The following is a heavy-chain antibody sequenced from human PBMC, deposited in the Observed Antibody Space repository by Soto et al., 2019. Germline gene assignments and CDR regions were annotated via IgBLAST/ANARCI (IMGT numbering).Heavy chain of an antibody. CDR2: ISSSSSTI. CDR1: GFTFSSYS. J-gene: IGHJ4*02. CDR3: AREIYDSSGYYAPFDY. Sequence: PGGSLRLSCAASGFTFSSYSMNWVRQAPGKGLEWVSYISSSSSTIYYADSVKGRFTISRDNAKNSLYLQMNSLRAEDTVVYYCAREIYDSSGYYAPFDYWGQGTLVTVSS. D-gene: IGHD3-22*01. V-gene: IGHV3-48*01.